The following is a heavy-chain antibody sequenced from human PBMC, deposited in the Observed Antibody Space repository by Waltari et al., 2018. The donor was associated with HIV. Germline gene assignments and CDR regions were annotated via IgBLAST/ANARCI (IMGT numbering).Heavy chain of an antibody. CDR2: IMEDGTEK. CDR3: ARLIREGYNDWYFDL. Sequence: EVELVGSGGGLVQAGGGLRLSGGVFGVTGGSFWLSWVRQGPGKGLEWVANIMEDGTEKNYLESVKGRFTISKDSLKNSAYLTLNNMTAGDTAVYFCARLIREGYNDWYFDLWGRGTLITV. V-gene: IGHV3-7*01. D-gene: IGHD1-20*01. J-gene: IGHJ2*01. CDR1: GVTGGSFW.